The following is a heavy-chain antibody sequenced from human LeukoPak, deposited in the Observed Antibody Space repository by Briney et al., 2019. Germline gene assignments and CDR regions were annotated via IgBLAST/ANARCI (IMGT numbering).Heavy chain of an antibody. D-gene: IGHD4-23*01. CDR3: ARDGESTVVYDY. Sequence: PGGSLRPSCAASGFTFSSYWMSWVRQAPGKGLDWVANIKQDGSEKYYVDSVKGRFTISRDNAKNSLYMQMNSLRAEDTAVYYCARDGESTVVYDYWGQGTLVTVSS. V-gene: IGHV3-7*01. CDR1: GFTFSSYW. J-gene: IGHJ4*02. CDR2: IKQDGSEK.